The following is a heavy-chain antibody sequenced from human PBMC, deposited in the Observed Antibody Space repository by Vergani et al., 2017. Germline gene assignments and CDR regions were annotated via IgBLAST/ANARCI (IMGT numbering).Heavy chain of an antibody. V-gene: IGHV3-53*01. J-gene: IGHJ4*02. CDR1: GFTVSSNY. CDR2: IYSGGST. D-gene: IGHD5-18*01. CDR3: ASGITGYSYGAPTFDY. Sequence: EVQLVESGGGLIQPGGSLRLSCAASGFTVSSNYMSWVRQAPGKGLEWVSVIYSGGSTYYADSVKGRFTISRDNSKNTLYLQMNSLRAEDTAVYYCASGITGYSYGAPTFDYWGQGTLVTVSS.